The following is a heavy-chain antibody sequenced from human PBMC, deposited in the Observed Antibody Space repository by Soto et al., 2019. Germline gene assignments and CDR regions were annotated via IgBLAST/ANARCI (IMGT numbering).Heavy chain of an antibody. Sequence: GASVKVSCKASGYTFTSYGISWVRQAPGQGLEWMGWISAYNGNTNYAQKLQGRVTMTTDTSTSTAYMELRSLRSDDTAVYYCAREATVVTSYLYYYYYGMDVWGQGTTVTVSS. CDR3: AREATVVTSYLYYYYYGMDV. CDR2: ISAYNGNT. V-gene: IGHV1-18*01. CDR1: GYTFTSYG. D-gene: IGHD4-17*01. J-gene: IGHJ6*02.